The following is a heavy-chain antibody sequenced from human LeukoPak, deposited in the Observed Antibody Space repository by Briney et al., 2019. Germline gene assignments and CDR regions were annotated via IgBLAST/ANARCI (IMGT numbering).Heavy chain of an antibody. J-gene: IGHJ4*02. CDR2: INVVNGNT. CDR1: GYTFTSYA. Sequence: ASVKVSCKASGYTFTSYAMHWVRQAPGQRLEWMGWINVVNGNTKYSQKFQGRVTITRDTSASTAYMELSSLRSEDTAVYYCARQSLGYCSGGSCYQDYWGQGTQVTVSS. V-gene: IGHV1-3*01. D-gene: IGHD2-15*01. CDR3: ARQSLGYCSGGSCYQDY.